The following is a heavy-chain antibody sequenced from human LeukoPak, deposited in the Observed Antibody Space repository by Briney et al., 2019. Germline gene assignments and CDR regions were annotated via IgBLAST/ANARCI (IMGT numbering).Heavy chain of an antibody. J-gene: IGHJ4*02. Sequence: GPPLKISGKGSGSRFPSSWIGGGRQLPGKGLEWMGIIYPGDSDTRYSPSFQGQVTISADKSISTAYLQWSSLKASDAAVYYCARRASAGDYFVYWCQGSLVT. V-gene: IGHV5-51*01. CDR2: IYPGDSDT. CDR1: GSRFPSSW. CDR3: ARRASAGDYFVY.